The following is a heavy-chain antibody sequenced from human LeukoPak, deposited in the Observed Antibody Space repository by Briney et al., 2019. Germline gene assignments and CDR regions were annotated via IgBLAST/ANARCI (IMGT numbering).Heavy chain of an antibody. V-gene: IGHV4-34*01. CDR1: GGSFSGYY. Sequence: PSETLSLTCAVYGGSFSGYYWSWIRQPPGKGLEWIGEISHSGSTNYNPSLKSRVTISVDTSKNQFSLKLSSVTAADTAVYYCARGPLCVYWGQGTLVTVSS. CDR3: ARGPLCVY. J-gene: IGHJ4*02. CDR2: ISHSGST.